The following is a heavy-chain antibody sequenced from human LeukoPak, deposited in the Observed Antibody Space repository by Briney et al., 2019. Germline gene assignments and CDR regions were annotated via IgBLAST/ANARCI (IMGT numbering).Heavy chain of an antibody. V-gene: IGHV4-4*07. CDR1: GDSISYFY. Sequence: QPSETLSLTCSVSGDSISYFYWSWIRQAAGKGLEWIGRFSSSGTTDYNASLKSRVTISGDTSKNQFSLKLSSVTAADTAVYYCTRDRSALDTWGQGTMVTVSS. CDR3: TRDRSALDT. CDR2: FSSSGTT. J-gene: IGHJ3*02.